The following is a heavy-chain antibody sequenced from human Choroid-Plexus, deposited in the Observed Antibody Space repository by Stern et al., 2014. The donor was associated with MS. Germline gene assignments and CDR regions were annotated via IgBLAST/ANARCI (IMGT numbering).Heavy chain of an antibody. CDR2: IYNSGNT. D-gene: IGHD6-13*01. CDR1: GGSFSSDY. J-gene: IGHJ6*02. Sequence: QVQLQESGPGLVNPSETLSLTCTVSGGSFSSDYWSWIRQPPGKGLEWIGYIYNSGNTKYNPSLKSRVTISIDTSKNQLSLKLSSVTAADTAVYFCARGISSSRYTYGMDVWGQGTTVTVSS. V-gene: IGHV4-59*01. CDR3: ARGISSSRYTYGMDV.